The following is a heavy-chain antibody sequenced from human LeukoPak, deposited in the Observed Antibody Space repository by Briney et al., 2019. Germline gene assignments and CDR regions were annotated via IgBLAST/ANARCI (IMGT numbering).Heavy chain of an antibody. CDR1: GFTFSSYG. V-gene: IGHV3-30*02. CDR2: IRYDGSNK. D-gene: IGHD3-3*01. CDR3: ARDKELRFLEWLPKPHYYYYYYMDV. Sequence: GGSLRLSCAASGFTFSSYGMHWVRQAPGKGLEWVAFIRYDGSNKYYADSVKGRFTISRDNSKNTLYLQMNSLRAEDTAVYYCARDKELRFLEWLPKPHYYYYYYMDVWGKGTTVTVSS. J-gene: IGHJ6*03.